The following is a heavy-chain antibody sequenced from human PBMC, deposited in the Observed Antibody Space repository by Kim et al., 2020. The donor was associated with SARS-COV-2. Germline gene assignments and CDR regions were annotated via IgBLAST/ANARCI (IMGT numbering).Heavy chain of an antibody. D-gene: IGHD5-18*01. V-gene: IGHV4-59*08. CDR3: ASVGYAAMVV. Sequence: SETLSLTCTVSGGSISSYYWSWIRQPPGKGLEWIGYIYYSGSTNYNPSLNSRVTISVDTSKNQFSLKLSSVTAADTAVYYCASVGYAAMVVWGQGTLVTVSS. CDR2: IYYSGST. CDR1: GGSISSYY. J-gene: IGHJ4*02.